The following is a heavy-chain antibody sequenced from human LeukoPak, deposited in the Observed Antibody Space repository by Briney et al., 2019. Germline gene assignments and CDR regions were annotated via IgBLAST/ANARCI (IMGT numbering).Heavy chain of an antibody. D-gene: IGHD2-21*01. CDR2: TKKDGSEK. V-gene: IGHV3-7*01. J-gene: IGHJ4*02. CDR3: VREGYFVFDF. CDR1: GFTFSTYW. Sequence: PGGFLRLSCGASGFTFSTYWMSWVRQAPGKGLEWVANTKKDGSEKYYVDSVKGRFTISRDNAKNSLYLQMNSLRVEDTAVYYCVREGYFVFDFWGQGALVTVSS.